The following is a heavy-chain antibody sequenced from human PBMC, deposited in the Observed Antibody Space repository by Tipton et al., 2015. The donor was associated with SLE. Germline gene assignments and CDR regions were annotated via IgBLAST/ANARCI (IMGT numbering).Heavy chain of an antibody. J-gene: IGHJ6*03. Sequence: TLSLTCTVSVGSISSGYYYWSWIRQPAGKGLEWIGYVYTSGSTNYNPSLKSRVTISVDTSKNQFSLKLSSVTAADTAVYYCARDGGITTDIDVWGKGITVTVSS. D-gene: IGHD3-10*01. CDR1: VGSISSGYYY. CDR3: ARDGGITTDIDV. V-gene: IGHV4-61*09. CDR2: VYTSGST.